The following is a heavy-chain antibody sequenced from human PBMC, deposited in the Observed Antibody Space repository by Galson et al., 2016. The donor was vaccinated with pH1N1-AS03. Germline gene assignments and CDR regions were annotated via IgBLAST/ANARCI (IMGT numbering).Heavy chain of an antibody. D-gene: IGHD2-21*02. CDR3: ARGKKRGSSDTAVWFDP. CDR1: GDSFPGYY. V-gene: IGHV4-34*01. Sequence: SETLSLTCHVHGDSFPGYYWTWLRQSPGKGLEWIGEIIHGGRTTYSPSLKSRATIFLDTSKNQFSLNLTAVTAGDTAIYYWARGKKRGSSDTAVWFDPWCQGALVSVSS. CDR2: IIHGGRT. J-gene: IGHJ5*02.